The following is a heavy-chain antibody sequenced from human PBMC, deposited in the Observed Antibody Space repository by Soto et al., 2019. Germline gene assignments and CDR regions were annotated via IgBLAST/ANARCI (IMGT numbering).Heavy chain of an antibody. Sequence: SETLSRTCAVYGRSLSCYDWSWIRPPPGKGLEWIGEATPYGRSNYNPSLKSRVTISKDTSKNQFSLEVRSLTAADTAVYYCTTSGRTWPDSFDFWGQGAMVTVSS. CDR1: GRSLSCYD. J-gene: IGHJ3*01. CDR2: ATPYGRS. V-gene: IGHV4-34*01. CDR3: TTSGRTWPDSFDF.